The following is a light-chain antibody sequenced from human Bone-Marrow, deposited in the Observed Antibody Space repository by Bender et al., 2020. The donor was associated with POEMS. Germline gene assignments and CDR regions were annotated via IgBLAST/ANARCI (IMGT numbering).Light chain of an antibody. V-gene: IGLV2-14*01. CDR1: SSDVGGYNY. CDR3: QSWGSNTAV. CDR2: DVN. Sequence: QSALTQPASVSGSPGQSITISCTGTSSDVGGYNYVSWYQQHPGKAPKLIIYDVNNRPSGIPERFSGSTSGNTASLTISGTQTMDEADYYCQSWGSNTAVFGGGTKLTVL. J-gene: IGLJ2*01.